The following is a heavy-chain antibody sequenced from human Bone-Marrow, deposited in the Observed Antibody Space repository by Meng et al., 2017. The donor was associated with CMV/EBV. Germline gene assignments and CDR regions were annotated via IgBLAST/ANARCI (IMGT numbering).Heavy chain of an antibody. V-gene: IGHV3-7*01. CDR3: ARERWGVGNWFDP. CDR2: INQNGSEK. J-gene: IGHJ5*02. CDR1: GFTFSSYW. D-gene: IGHD5-24*01. Sequence: GESLKISCAASGFTFSSYWMSWVRQAPGKGLEWVANINQNGSEKYYVDSVQGRFTISRDNAKNSLYLQMNSLRAEDTAVYYCARERWGVGNWFDPWGQGTLVTVSS.